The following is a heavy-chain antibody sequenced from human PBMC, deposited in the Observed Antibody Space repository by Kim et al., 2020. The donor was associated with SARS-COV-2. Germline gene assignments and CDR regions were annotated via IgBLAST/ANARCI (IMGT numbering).Heavy chain of an antibody. V-gene: IGHV3-11*06. Sequence: GGSLRLSCAASGFTFSDYYMSWIRQAPGKGLEWVSYISSSSSYTNYADSVKGRFTISRDNAKNSLYLQMNSLRAEDTAVYYCAREASIAVAGIYYYYGMDVWGQGTTVTVSS. D-gene: IGHD6-19*01. CDR2: ISSSSSYT. CDR3: AREASIAVAGIYYYYGMDV. CDR1: GFTFSDYY. J-gene: IGHJ6*02.